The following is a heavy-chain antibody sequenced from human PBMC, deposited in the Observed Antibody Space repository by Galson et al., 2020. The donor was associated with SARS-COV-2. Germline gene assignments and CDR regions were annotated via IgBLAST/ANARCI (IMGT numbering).Heavy chain of an antibody. CDR3: ARAEGVGATYFGY. V-gene: IGHV3-30*04. J-gene: IGHJ4*02. CDR2: ISYDGSNK. D-gene: IGHD1-26*01. Sequence: MHWVRQAPGKGLEWVAVISYDGSNKYYADSVKGRFTISRDNSKNTLYLQMNSLRAEDTAVYYCARAEGVGATYFGYWGQGTLVTVSS.